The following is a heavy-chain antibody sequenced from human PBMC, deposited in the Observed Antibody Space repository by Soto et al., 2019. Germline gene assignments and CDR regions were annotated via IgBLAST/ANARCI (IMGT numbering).Heavy chain of an antibody. CDR1: GFTFSSYG. V-gene: IGHV3-30*18. Sequence: QVQLVESGGGVVQPGRSLRLSCAASGFTFSSYGMHWVRQAPGKGLEWVAVISYDGSNKYYADSVKGRFTISRDNSKNTLYLQMNSLRSEEAAVYYCAKDYRNGYYGYYYGMDVWGQGTTVTVSS. J-gene: IGHJ6*02. D-gene: IGHD3-3*01. CDR3: AKDYRNGYYGYYYGMDV. CDR2: ISYDGSNK.